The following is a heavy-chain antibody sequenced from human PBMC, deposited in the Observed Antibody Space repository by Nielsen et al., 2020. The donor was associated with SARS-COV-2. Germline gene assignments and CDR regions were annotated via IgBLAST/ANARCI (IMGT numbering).Heavy chain of an antibody. CDR2: INSDGSST. D-gene: IGHD4-17*01. V-gene: IGHV3-74*01. CDR1: GFTFSSYW. J-gene: IGHJ4*02. CDR3: ARSSYYGDSGDYYFDY. Sequence: ESLKLSCAASGFTFSSYWMHWVRQAPGKGLVWVSRINSDGSSTSYADSVKGRFTISRDNAKNTLYLQMNSLRAEDTAVYYCARSSYYGDSGDYYFDYWGQGTLVTVSS.